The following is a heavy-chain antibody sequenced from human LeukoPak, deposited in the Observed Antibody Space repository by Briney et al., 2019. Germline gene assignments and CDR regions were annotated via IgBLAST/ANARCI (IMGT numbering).Heavy chain of an antibody. CDR2: IYYSGST. CDR3: ARALDGFTSPFDY. D-gene: IGHD5-24*01. V-gene: IGHV4-59*01. CDR1: GGSISSYY. Sequence: SETLSLTCTVSGGSISSYYWSWIRQPPGKGLEWIAYIYYSGSTNYNPSLKSRVTISVDTSKNQSSLNLSSVTAADTAICYCARALDGFTSPFDYWGQGTLVTVSS. J-gene: IGHJ4*02.